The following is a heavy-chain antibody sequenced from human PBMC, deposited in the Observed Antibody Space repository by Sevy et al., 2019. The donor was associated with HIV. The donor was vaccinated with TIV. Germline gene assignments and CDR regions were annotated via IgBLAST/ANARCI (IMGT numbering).Heavy chain of an antibody. J-gene: IGHJ4*02. D-gene: IGHD2-15*01. CDR3: ARAFCSGGRCYSLAY. Sequence: ASVKVSCKVSGYTFSPYLIPWGRQAPGQGLGWRGWITPPNGDTNYARKLQGKVSMTTDTSTTTAYMELRGLTSDDTALYYCARAFCSGGRCYSLAYWGQGTLVTVSS. CDR2: ITPPNGDT. CDR1: GYTFSPYL. V-gene: IGHV1-18*01.